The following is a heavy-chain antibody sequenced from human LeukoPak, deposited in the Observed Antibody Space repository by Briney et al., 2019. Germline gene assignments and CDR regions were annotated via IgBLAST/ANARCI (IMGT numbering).Heavy chain of an antibody. D-gene: IGHD6-19*01. J-gene: IGHJ4*02. CDR3: ARDLTAVAGRFDY. CDR1: GFTFSSYS. CDR2: ISSSSSYI. Sequence: PGGSLRLSCAASGFTFSSYSMNWVRQAPGKGLEWVSSISSSSSYIYYADSVKGRFTISRDNAKNSLYLQMNSLRAEDTAVYYCARDLTAVAGRFDYWGQGTLVTVSS. V-gene: IGHV3-21*01.